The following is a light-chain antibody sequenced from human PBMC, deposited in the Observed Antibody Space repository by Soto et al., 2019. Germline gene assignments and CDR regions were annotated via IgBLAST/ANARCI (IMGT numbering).Light chain of an antibody. CDR1: QSISSY. CDR2: DAS. CDR3: QQRSDWPQWT. V-gene: IGKV3-11*01. J-gene: IGKJ1*01. Sequence: EIVLTQSPATLSLSPGEGATLSCRASQSISSYLAWYQQKPGQAPRLLIYDASSRATGIPARFSGSGSGTDFTLTISRLEPEDFEVSYCQQRSDWPQWTFGQGTKVEIK.